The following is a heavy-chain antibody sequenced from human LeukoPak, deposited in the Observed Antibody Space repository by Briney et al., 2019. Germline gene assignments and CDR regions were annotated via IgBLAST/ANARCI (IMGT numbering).Heavy chain of an antibody. D-gene: IGHD3-9*01. J-gene: IGHJ4*02. CDR1: GGSFSGHY. CDR3: ARSWGYYDILTGYLGRFDFDY. V-gene: IGHV4-34*01. Sequence: SETLSLTCAVYGGSFSGHYWSWIRQPPGKGLEWIGEINHRGRTNYNPSLKSRVTISVDTSKNQFSLKLSSVTAADTAVYYCARSWGYYDILTGYLGRFDFDYWGQGTLVTVSS. CDR2: INHRGRT.